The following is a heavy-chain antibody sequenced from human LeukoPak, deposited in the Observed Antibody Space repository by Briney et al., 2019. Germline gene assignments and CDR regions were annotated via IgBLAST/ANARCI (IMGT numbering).Heavy chain of an antibody. CDR2: ISAYNGNT. J-gene: IGHJ6*02. Sequence: ASVKVSCKASGYTFTSYGISWVRQAPGQGLEWMGWISAYNGNTNYAQKLQGRVTMTTDTSTSTAYMELRSLRSDDTAVYYCARDSPRYNWNDYYYYGMDVWGQGTTVTVSS. D-gene: IGHD1-20*01. CDR1: GYTFTSYG. CDR3: ARDSPRYNWNDYYYYGMDV. V-gene: IGHV1-18*01.